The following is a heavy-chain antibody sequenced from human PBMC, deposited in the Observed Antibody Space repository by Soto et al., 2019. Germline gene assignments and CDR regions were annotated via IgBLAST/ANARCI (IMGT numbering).Heavy chain of an antibody. CDR2: ISAYNGNT. Sequence: ASVKVSCKASGYTFTSYGISWVRQAPGQGLEWMGWISAYNGNTNYAQKLQGRVTMTTDTSTSTAYMELRSLRSDGTAVYYCARDPRYCSSTSCSGRAFDIWGQGTTVTVSS. D-gene: IGHD2-2*01. CDR1: GYTFTSYG. CDR3: ARDPRYCSSTSCSGRAFDI. V-gene: IGHV1-18*01. J-gene: IGHJ3*02.